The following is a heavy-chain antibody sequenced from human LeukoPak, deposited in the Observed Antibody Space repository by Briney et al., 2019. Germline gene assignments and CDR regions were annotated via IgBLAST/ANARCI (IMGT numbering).Heavy chain of an antibody. Sequence: PGESLKISCEGSGYSFTSYWIAWVRQMPGKGLEWMGIIYPGDFDTRYSPSFQGQVTISADKSISTAYLEWSSLRASDTAIYYCARPSFSGTTRAFDIWGKGTMVSVSS. D-gene: IGHD1-14*01. CDR2: IYPGDFDT. J-gene: IGHJ3*02. CDR1: GYSFTSYW. V-gene: IGHV5-51*01. CDR3: ARPSFSGTTRAFDI.